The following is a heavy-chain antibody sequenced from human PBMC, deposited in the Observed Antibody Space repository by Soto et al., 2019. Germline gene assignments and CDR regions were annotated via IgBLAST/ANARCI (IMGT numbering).Heavy chain of an antibody. CDR2: INHSGST. CDR3: ARDARIPGLHDY. Sequence: QVQLQQWGAGLLKPSETLSLTCAVYGGSFSGYYWSWIRQPPGKGLEWIGEINHSGSTNYNPSLKGRVTISVDTSKNQFSLKLSSVTAADTAVYYCARDARIPGLHDYWGQGTLVTVSS. V-gene: IGHV4-34*01. CDR1: GGSFSGYY. J-gene: IGHJ4*02. D-gene: IGHD2-15*01.